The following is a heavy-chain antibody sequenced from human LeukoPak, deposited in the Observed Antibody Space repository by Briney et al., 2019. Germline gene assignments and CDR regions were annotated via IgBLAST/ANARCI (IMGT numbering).Heavy chain of an antibody. CDR2: IYYSGST. Sequence: SETLSLTCTVSGGSISSSSYYWGWIRQPPGKGLEWIGSIYYSGSTYYNPSLKSRVTISADTSKNQFSLKLSSVTAADTAVYYCIRNYFDYWGQGTLVTVSS. V-gene: IGHV4-39*01. CDR1: GGSISSSSYY. J-gene: IGHJ4*02. CDR3: IRNYFDY. D-gene: IGHD3-3*01.